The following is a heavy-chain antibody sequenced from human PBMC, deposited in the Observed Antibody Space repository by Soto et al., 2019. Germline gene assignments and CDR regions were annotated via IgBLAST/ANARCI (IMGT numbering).Heavy chain of an antibody. CDR1: GFTFSSYA. J-gene: IGHJ6*02. Sequence: VQLVESGGGLVQPGGSLRLSCAASGFTFSSYAMHWVRQAPGKGLEWVAVISYDGSNKYYADSVKGRFTISRDNSKNTLYLQMNSLRAEDTAVYYCARDGWNIVVVPAARSYYYYGMDVWGQGTTVTVSS. V-gene: IGHV3-30-3*01. CDR2: ISYDGSNK. D-gene: IGHD2-2*01. CDR3: ARDGWNIVVVPAARSYYYYGMDV.